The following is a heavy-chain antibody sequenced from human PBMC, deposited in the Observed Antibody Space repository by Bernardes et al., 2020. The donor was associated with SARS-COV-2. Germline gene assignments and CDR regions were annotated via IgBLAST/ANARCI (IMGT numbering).Heavy chain of an antibody. CDR1: GITSRGSD. Sequence: RSLRPSCAASGITSRGSDRPWARQVTGKGLEWVSAIGPAGETYYADSAKGRFTNSRENGKNTLYLQMSSLRAGDTALYYCAREGVSSSWDDWYFDLWGRGTLVIVSS. CDR3: AREGVSSSWDDWYFDL. J-gene: IGHJ2*01. V-gene: IGHV3-13*01. D-gene: IGHD6-13*01. CDR2: IGPAGET.